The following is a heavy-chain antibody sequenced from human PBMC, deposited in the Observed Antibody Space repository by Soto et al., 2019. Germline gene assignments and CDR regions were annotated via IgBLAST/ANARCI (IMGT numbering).Heavy chain of an antibody. D-gene: IGHD1-1*01. CDR1: GYTFTGYY. CDR3: ARGGWKDEKDNDTRVENYFDY. Sequence: ASVKVSCKASGYTFTGYYMHWVRQAPGQGLEWMGWINPNSGGTNYAQKFQGWVTMTRDMSISTAYMELSRLRSDDTAVYYCARGGWKDEKDNDTRVENYFDYWGQGTLVTVSS. CDR2: INPNSGGT. V-gene: IGHV1-2*04. J-gene: IGHJ4*02.